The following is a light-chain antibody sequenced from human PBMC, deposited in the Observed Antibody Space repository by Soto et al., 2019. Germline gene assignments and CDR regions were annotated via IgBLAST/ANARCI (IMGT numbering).Light chain of an antibody. CDR3: QQYYTLPLT. V-gene: IGKV1-5*03. J-gene: IGKJ4*01. CDR2: ETS. Sequence: DIQMSQSPSTLSASVLDRCNISCRASRSLTRWMAWYQQRPGKAPKLLVYETSILHSGVPSRFSGSGSGTLFTLSISSLQAEDVAVYYCQQYYTLPLTFGGGTKVDIK. CDR1: RSLTRW.